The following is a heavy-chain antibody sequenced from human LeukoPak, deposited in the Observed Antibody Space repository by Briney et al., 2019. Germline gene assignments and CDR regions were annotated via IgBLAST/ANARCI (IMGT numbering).Heavy chain of an antibody. CDR2: INQSGKI. D-gene: IGHD3-22*01. J-gene: IGHJ5*02. CDR3: ARDSSDWFDP. V-gene: IGHV4-38-2*02. Sequence: SETLSLTCVVSGYSLSSGYYWGWIRPPPGKGLEWIGTINQSGKIDNNPSLKSRVTLSVDTSKNQFSLKVRSVTAADTAVYYCARDSSDWFDPWGQGTLVTVSS. CDR1: GYSLSSGYY.